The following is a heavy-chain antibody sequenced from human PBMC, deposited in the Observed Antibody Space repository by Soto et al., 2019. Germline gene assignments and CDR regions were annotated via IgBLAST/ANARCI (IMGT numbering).Heavy chain of an antibody. D-gene: IGHD3-22*01. J-gene: IGHJ6*02. CDR3: ASTSYYDSSGYYYYYYYGMDV. CDR2: INPNSGGT. CDR1: GYTFTGYY. Sequence: ASVKVSCKASGYTFTGYYMHWVRQAPGQGLEWMGWINPNSGGTNYAQKFQGRVTMTRDTSNSTAYMELSRLRSDDTAVYYCASTSYYDSSGYYYYYYYGMDVWGQGTTVTVSS. V-gene: IGHV1-2*02.